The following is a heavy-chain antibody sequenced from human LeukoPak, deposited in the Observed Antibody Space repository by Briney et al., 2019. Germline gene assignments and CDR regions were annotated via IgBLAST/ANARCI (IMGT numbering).Heavy chain of an antibody. V-gene: IGHV1-69*04. CDR3: ARDRRDYDSSGYYDEGGDYFDY. CDR2: IIPILGIA. D-gene: IGHD3-22*01. Sequence: SVKVSCKASGGTFSSYAISWVRQAPGQGLEWMGRIIPILGIANYAQKFQGRVTITADKSTSTAYMELSSLRSEDTAVYYCARDRRDYDSSGYYDEGGDYFDYWGQGTLVTVSS. CDR1: GGTFSSYA. J-gene: IGHJ4*02.